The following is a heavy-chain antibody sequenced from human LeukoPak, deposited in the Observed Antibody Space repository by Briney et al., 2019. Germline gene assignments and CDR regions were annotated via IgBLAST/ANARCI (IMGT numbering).Heavy chain of an antibody. CDR3: ARAPPYYDILTGYWRYYGMDV. Sequence: SETLSLTCNVSGGSISSYYWSWIRQPPGKGLEWIGYIYYSGSTNYNPSLKSRVTISVDTSKNQFSLKLSSVTAADTAVYYCARAPPYYDILTGYWRYYGMDVWGQGTTVTVSS. J-gene: IGHJ6*02. V-gene: IGHV4-59*01. D-gene: IGHD3-9*01. CDR1: GGSISSYY. CDR2: IYYSGST.